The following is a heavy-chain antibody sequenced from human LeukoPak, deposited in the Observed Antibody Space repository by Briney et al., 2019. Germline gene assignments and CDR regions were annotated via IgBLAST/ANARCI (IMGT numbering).Heavy chain of an antibody. V-gene: IGHV4-30-2*01. CDR1: GGSISSGGYY. D-gene: IGHD5-12*01. Sequence: SETLSLTCTVSGGSISSGGYYWSWIRQPPGKGLEWIGYIYHSGSTYYNPSLKSRVTISVDRSKNQFSLKLSSVTAADTAVYYCARVRWLRPKAFDIWGQGTMVTVSS. CDR2: IYHSGST. CDR3: ARVRWLRPKAFDI. J-gene: IGHJ3*02.